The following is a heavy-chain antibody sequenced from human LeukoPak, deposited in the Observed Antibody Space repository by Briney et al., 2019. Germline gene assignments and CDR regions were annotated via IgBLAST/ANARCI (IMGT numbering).Heavy chain of an antibody. CDR1: GFTFSFYS. V-gene: IGHV3-48*02. J-gene: IGHJ4*02. Sequence: GGSLRLSCAASGFTFSFYSMSWVRQAPGKGLEWASYISSGSSTIYYADSVKGRFTISRDNAKNSLYLQMNSLRDEDTAVYYCARGYDILTGPQGEPLDYWGQGTLVTVSS. D-gene: IGHD3-9*01. CDR3: ARGYDILTGPQGEPLDY. CDR2: ISSGSSTI.